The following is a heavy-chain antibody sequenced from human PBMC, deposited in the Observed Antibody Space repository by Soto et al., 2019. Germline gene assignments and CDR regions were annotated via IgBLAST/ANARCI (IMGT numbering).Heavy chain of an antibody. J-gene: IGHJ4*02. D-gene: IGHD6-19*01. CDR3: ARGRHSSGWYGGVFDY. CDR2: INPNSGGT. V-gene: IGHV1-2*04. Sequence: QVQLVQSGAEVKKPGASVKVSCKASGYTFTGYYMHWVRQAPGQGLEWMGWINPNSGGTNYEQKFQGWVTITRDTSISTAYMELSRLRSDDTAVYYCARGRHSSGWYGGVFDYWGQGTLVTVSS. CDR1: GYTFTGYY.